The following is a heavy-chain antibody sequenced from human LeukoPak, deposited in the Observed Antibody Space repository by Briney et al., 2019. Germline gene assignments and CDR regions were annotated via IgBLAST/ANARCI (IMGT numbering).Heavy chain of an antibody. V-gene: IGHV4-39*01. Sequence: SETLSLTCTVSGGSISSSIYYWGWIRQPPGKGLEWIGSIYYSGSTCYNPSLKSRVTISVDTSKNQFSLKLSSVTAADTAVYYCARHSDSDQGVLFSHWGQGTLVTVSS. J-gene: IGHJ4*02. CDR2: IYYSGST. CDR3: ARHSDSDQGVLFSH. CDR1: GGSISSSIYY. D-gene: IGHD3-10*01.